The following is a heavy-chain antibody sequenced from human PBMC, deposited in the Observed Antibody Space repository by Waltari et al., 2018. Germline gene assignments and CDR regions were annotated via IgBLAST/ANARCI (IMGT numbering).Heavy chain of an antibody. V-gene: IGHV1-69*12. CDR1: GGTFGSYG. D-gene: IGHD3-16*01. J-gene: IGHJ5*02. Sequence: QVQLVQSGAEVKKPGSSVKVSCKASGGTFGSYGITWVRQAPGEGLEWMGGIIPKFGTAPNYAQKFQGRLTVTADESTATVYMDLSGLGSDDTAVYYCARRQLGGPFDPWGQGTLVSVSS. CDR3: ARRQLGGPFDP. CDR2: IIPKFGTAP.